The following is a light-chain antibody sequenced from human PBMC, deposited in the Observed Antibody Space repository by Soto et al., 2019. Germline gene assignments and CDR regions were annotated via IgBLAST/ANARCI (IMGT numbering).Light chain of an antibody. J-gene: IGLJ1*01. Sequence: QSVLTQPASVSGSPGQSITISCTGTSSDVGGYNYVSWYQQHPGKAPKLMIYDVSNRPSGVSNRFSGSKSGNTASLTISGLQAEDEADYYCSSYTSSSTVAVFGTGTKVTAL. V-gene: IGLV2-14*01. CDR3: SSYTSSSTVAV. CDR2: DVS. CDR1: SSDVGGYNY.